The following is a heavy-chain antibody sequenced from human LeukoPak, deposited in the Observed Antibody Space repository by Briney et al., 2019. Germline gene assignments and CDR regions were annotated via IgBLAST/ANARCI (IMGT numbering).Heavy chain of an antibody. Sequence: PGGSLRLSCAASGLTVGSNYTSWVRQAPGKGLEWVSLIYSGSSTYYADSVKGRFTISRDKSKNTLYLQMSSLRVEDTAVYYCAMGAIVATIDYWGQGTLVTVSS. V-gene: IGHV3-66*01. D-gene: IGHD5-12*01. J-gene: IGHJ4*02. CDR1: GLTVGSNY. CDR2: IYSGSST. CDR3: AMGAIVATIDY.